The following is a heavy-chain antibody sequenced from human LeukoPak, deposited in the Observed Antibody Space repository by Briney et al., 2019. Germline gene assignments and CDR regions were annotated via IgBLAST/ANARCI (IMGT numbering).Heavy chain of an antibody. D-gene: IGHD2-2*01. CDR1: GFTFRDYY. CDR2: ISSSGSTI. J-gene: IGHJ6*02. CDR3: ARDAGDRGYCSSTSCSFWYYYGMDV. V-gene: IGHV3-11*01. Sequence: GGSLRLSCAASGFTFRDYYMSWIRQAPGKGLEWVSYISSSGSTIYYADSVKGRFTISRDNAKNSLYLQMNSLRAEDTAVYYCARDAGDRGYCSSTSCSFWYYYGMDVWGQGTTVTVSS.